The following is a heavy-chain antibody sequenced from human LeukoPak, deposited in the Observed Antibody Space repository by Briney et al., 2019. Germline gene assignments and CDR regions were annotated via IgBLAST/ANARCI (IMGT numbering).Heavy chain of an antibody. Sequence: SETLSLTCAVSGGSISSGGYSWSWIRQPAGKGLEWIGRIYTSGSADYNPSLKSRVTMSVDTSKNQFSLKLISVTAADTAVYYCARGPPPDFDYWGQGTLVTVSS. CDR2: IYTSGSA. V-gene: IGHV4-61*02. CDR1: GGSISSGGYS. J-gene: IGHJ4*02. CDR3: ARGPPPDFDY.